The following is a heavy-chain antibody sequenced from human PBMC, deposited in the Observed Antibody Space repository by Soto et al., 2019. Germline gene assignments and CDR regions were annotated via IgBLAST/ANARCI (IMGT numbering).Heavy chain of an antibody. CDR3: AREWLVSYYYGMDV. CDR2: ISYDGSNK. J-gene: IGHJ6*02. CDR1: GFTFSSYA. Sequence: QVQLVESGGGVVQPGRSLRLSCAASGFTFSSYAMHWVRQAPGKGLEWVAVISYDGSNKYYAESVKGRFTISRDNSKNTLYLQMNSLRAEDTAVYYCAREWLVSYYYGMDVWGQGTTVTVSS. D-gene: IGHD6-19*01. V-gene: IGHV3-30-3*01.